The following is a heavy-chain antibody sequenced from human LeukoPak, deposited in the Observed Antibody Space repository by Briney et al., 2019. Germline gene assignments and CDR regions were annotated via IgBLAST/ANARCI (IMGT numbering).Heavy chain of an antibody. CDR3: AKDRVRFIVGATFAFDI. CDR2: ISGSGGST. Sequence: GGSLRLSCAASGFTFSSYAMSWVRQAPGKGLEWVSAISGSGGSTYYADSVKGRFTISRDNSKNTLYLQMNSLRAEDTAVYYCAKDRVRFIVGATFAFDIWGQGTMVTVSS. V-gene: IGHV3-23*01. D-gene: IGHD1-26*01. J-gene: IGHJ3*02. CDR1: GFTFSSYA.